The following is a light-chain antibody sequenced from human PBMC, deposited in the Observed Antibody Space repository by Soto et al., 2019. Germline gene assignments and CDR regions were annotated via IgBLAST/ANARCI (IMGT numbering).Light chain of an antibody. J-gene: IGKJ2*01. CDR1: QSVSSN. V-gene: IGKV3-15*01. CDR2: GAS. Sequence: EIVMTQSPATLSVSPGERATLSCRASQSVSSNLAWYQQKPGQAPSLLIYGASTRATGVPARFSGSGSGTEFTLSISILQPEDFAVYYCQQYNTWPPMYTFGQGTKLEIK. CDR3: QQYNTWPPMYT.